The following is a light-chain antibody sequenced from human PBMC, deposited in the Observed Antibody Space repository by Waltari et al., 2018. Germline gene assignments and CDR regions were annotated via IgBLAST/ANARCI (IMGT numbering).Light chain of an antibody. J-gene: IGKJ4*01. CDR3: QQSYSTPRT. CDR2: AAS. CDR1: QSISSY. Sequence: DIQMTQSPSSLSPSVGARVPITCRASQSISSYLNWYQQKPGKAPKLLIYAASSLQSGVPSRFSGSGSGTDFALTISSLQPEDFATYYCQQSYSTPRTFGGGTKVEIK. V-gene: IGKV1-39*01.